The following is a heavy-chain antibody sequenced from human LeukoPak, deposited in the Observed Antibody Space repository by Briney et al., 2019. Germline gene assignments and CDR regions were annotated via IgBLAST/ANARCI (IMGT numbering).Heavy chain of an antibody. J-gene: IGHJ6*02. CDR3: AKVLEWLTYYYYYGMDV. CDR2: ISYDGSNK. V-gene: IGHV3-30*18. D-gene: IGHD5-12*01. CDR1: GFTFSSYG. Sequence: PGGSLRLSCAASGFTFSSYGMHWVRQAPGKGLEWVAVISYDGSNKYYADSVKGRLTISRDNSKNTLYLQMNSLRAEDTAVYYCAKVLEWLTYYYYYGMDVWGQGTTVTVSS.